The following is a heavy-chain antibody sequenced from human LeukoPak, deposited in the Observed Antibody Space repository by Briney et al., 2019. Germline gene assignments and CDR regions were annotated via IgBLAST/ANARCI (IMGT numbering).Heavy chain of an antibody. CDR2: IYYSGST. CDR1: GXSISSSSYY. J-gene: IGHJ4*02. Sequence: SETLSLTCTVSGXSISSSSYYWGWIRQPPGKGLEWIGSIYYSGSTYYNPSLKSRVTISVDTSKNQFSLKLSSVTAADTAVYYCVRYFDWLLYGFDYWGQGTLVTVSS. V-gene: IGHV4-39*01. CDR3: VRYFDWLLYGFDY. D-gene: IGHD3-9*01.